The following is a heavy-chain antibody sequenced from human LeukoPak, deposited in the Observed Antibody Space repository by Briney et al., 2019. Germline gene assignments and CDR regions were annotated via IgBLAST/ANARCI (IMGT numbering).Heavy chain of an antibody. CDR3: ARDRLRFLTTPFDY. D-gene: IGHD3-3*01. V-gene: IGHV3-30-3*01. CDR2: ISYDGSNK. J-gene: IGHJ4*02. Sequence: PGRSLRLSCAASGFTFSSYAMHWVRQAPGKGLEWVAVISYDGSNKYYADSVKGRFTISRDNSKNTLYLQMNSLRAEDTAVYYCARDRLRFLTTPFDYWGQGTLVTVSS. CDR1: GFTFSSYA.